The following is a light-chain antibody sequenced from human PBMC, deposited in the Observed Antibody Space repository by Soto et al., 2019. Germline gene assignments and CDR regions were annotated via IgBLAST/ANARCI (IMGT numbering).Light chain of an antibody. J-gene: IGKJ4*01. CDR2: AAS. CDR1: QGISSY. CDR3: QQYYSYPLT. Sequence: AIRMTQSPSSFSASTGDRVTITCRASQGISSYLAWYQQKPGKAPKLLIYAASTLQSGLPSRFSGSGSGTDFTLTISCLQSEDFETYYCQQYYSYPLTFGGGTKVEIK. V-gene: IGKV1-8*01.